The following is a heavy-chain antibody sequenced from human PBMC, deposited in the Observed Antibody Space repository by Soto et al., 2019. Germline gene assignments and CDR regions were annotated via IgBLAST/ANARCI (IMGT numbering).Heavy chain of an antibody. J-gene: IGHJ3*02. CDR1: GGSIRSYY. Sequence: QVQLQESGPGLVKPSETLSLTCTVSGGSIRSYYWSWIRQPPWKGLEWIGYIFYSGSTNYNPFLKSRVTISVDTSKNQFSLKLSSVTAADTAVYFCARTYGRGAFDIWGQGTMVTVSS. CDR2: IFYSGST. V-gene: IGHV4-59*08. CDR3: ARTYGRGAFDI. D-gene: IGHD3-10*01.